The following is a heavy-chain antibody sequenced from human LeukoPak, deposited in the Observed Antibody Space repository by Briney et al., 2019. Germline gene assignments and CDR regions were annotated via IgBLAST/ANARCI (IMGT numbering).Heavy chain of an antibody. CDR2: ISGSGGST. CDR1: GFTFSSYA. Sequence: GGSLRLSCAASGFTFSSYAMSWVRQAPGKGPEWVSAISGSGGSTYYADSVKGRFTISRDNSKNTLYLQMNSLRSDDTAVYFCAKSGIEGYSSGHDALHIWGQGTMVTVSS. CDR3: AKSGIEGYSSGHDALHI. D-gene: IGHD6-19*01. J-gene: IGHJ3*02. V-gene: IGHV3-23*01.